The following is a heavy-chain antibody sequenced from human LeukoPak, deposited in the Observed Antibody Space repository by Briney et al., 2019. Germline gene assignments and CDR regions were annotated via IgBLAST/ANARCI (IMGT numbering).Heavy chain of an antibody. CDR2: IYYSGST. J-gene: IGHJ3*01. D-gene: IGHD2-15*01. CDR1: GGSISSYY. CDR3: ANADRYCSGGSCPVPDAFDF. V-gene: IGHV4-59*12. Sequence: PSETLSLTCTVSGGSISSYYWSWIRQPPGKGLEWIGYIYYSGSTNYNPSLKSRVTISVDTSKNQFSLKLSSVTAADTAVYYCANADRYCSGGSCPVPDAFDFWGQGTMVTVSS.